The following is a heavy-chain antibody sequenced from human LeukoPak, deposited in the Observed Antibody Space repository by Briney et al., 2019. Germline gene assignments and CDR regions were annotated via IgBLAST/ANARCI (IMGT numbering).Heavy chain of an antibody. V-gene: IGHV3-23*01. Sequence: PGGSLRLSCAASGFTFSSYAMSWVRQAPGKGLEWVSGISGSGGSTYYADSVKGQFTISRDNSKNRLYLQMNSLRAEDTAVYYCAKRPRGNYLDPFDYWGQGTLVTVSS. J-gene: IGHJ4*02. CDR3: AKRPRGNYLDPFDY. CDR1: GFTFSSYA. CDR2: ISGSGGST. D-gene: IGHD3-10*01.